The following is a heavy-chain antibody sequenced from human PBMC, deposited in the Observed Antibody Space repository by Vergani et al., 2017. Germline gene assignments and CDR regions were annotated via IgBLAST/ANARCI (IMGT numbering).Heavy chain of an antibody. J-gene: IGHJ6*02. CDR1: GFTFSSYA. V-gene: IGHV3-64*02. D-gene: IGHD2-2*02. CDR2: ISSNGGST. Sequence: EVQLVESGEGLVQPGGSLRLSCAASGFTFSSYAMHWVRQAPGKGLEYVSAISSNGGSTYYADSVKGRFTISRDNSKNTLYLQMGSLRAEDTAVYYCAKDRLVVPAAILYYYYYGMDVWGQGTTVTVSS. CDR3: AKDRLVVPAAILYYYYYGMDV.